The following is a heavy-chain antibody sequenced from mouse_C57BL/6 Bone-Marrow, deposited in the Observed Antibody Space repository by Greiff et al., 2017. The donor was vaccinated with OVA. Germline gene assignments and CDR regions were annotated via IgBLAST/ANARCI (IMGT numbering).Heavy chain of an antibody. D-gene: IGHD2-1*01. V-gene: IGHV1-81*01. CDR3: ARRYYGNCYFDY. CDR1: GYTFTSYG. Sequence: QVQLQQSGAELARPGASVKLSCKASGYTFTSYGISWVKQRTGQGLEWIGEIYPRSGNTYYNEKFKGKATLTADKSSSTAYMELRSLTSDDSAVYFCARRYYGNCYFDYWGQGTTLTVSS. CDR2: IYPRSGNT. J-gene: IGHJ2*01.